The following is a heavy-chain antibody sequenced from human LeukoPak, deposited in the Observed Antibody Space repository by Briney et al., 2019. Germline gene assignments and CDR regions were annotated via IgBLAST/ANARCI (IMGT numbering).Heavy chain of an antibody. Sequence: SETLSLTCTASGGSISGYYWSWIRQPAGKGLEWIGRVYTSGSTHYNPSLKSRVTMSVDTSKNQFSLKLSSVTAADTAVYYCARLITGTTTAFDIWGQGTMVTVSS. D-gene: IGHD1-7*01. CDR2: VYTSGST. V-gene: IGHV4-4*07. J-gene: IGHJ3*02. CDR1: GGSISGYY. CDR3: ARLITGTTTAFDI.